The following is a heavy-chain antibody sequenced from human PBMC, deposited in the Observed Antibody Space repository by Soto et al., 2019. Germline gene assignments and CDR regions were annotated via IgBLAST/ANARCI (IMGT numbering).Heavy chain of an antibody. D-gene: IGHD3-10*01. CDR2: ISSSSSTI. CDR3: AKDYYGSGTYYYYGMDV. Sequence: GGSLRLSCAASGFTFSSYSMNWVRQAPGKGLEWVSYISSSSSTIYYADSVKGRFTISRDNSKNSLYLQMNSLRAEDTAVYYCAKDYYGSGTYYYYGMDVWGQGTTVTVSS. J-gene: IGHJ6*02. CDR1: GFTFSSYS. V-gene: IGHV3-48*01.